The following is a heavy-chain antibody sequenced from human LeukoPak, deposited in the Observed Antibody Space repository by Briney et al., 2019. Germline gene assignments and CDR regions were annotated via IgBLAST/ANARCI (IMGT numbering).Heavy chain of an antibody. Sequence: ASVKVSCKASGYTFTSYAISWVRQAPGQGLEWMGGIIPIFGTANYAQKFQGRVTITADKSTSTAYMELSSLRSEDTAVYYCARAPICSGGSCYPRRHWFDPWGQGTLVTVSS. CDR2: IIPIFGTA. D-gene: IGHD2-15*01. V-gene: IGHV1-69*06. CDR1: GYTFTSYA. CDR3: ARAPICSGGSCYPRRHWFDP. J-gene: IGHJ5*02.